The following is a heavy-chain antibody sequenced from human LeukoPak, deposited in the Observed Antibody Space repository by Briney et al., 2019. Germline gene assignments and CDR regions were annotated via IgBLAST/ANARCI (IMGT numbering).Heavy chain of an antibody. CDR3: TRGPRNDP. Sequence: ASVKVSSKTSGYTFSTCEINWVRQAAGQGLEWMGWMHPNSGDTDYAQKFQGRVTMTRDTSINTVSMELSSLRSEDTAVYYCTRGPRNDPWGQGTLVTVSS. V-gene: IGHV1-8*01. D-gene: IGHD1-14*01. CDR1: GYTFSTCE. J-gene: IGHJ5*02. CDR2: MHPNSGDT.